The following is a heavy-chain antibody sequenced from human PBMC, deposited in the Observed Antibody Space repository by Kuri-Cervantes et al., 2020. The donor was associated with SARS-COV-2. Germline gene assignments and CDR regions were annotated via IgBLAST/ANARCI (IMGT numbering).Heavy chain of an antibody. CDR2: ISYDGSNK. Sequence: GESLKISCAASGFTFSSYAMHWVRQAPGKGLEWVAVISYDGSNKYYADSVKGQFTISRDNSKNTLYLQMNSLRAEDTAAYYCARVEGISLDYWGQGTLVTVSS. CDR3: ARVEGISLDY. D-gene: IGHD3-3*01. J-gene: IGHJ4*02. CDR1: GFTFSSYA. V-gene: IGHV3-30-3*01.